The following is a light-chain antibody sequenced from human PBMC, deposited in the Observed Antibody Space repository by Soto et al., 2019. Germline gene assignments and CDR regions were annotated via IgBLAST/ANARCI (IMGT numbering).Light chain of an antibody. V-gene: IGKV1-13*02. CDR3: QQFNSYPLT. CDR1: QGISSA. J-gene: IGKJ4*01. CDR2: DAS. Sequence: AIQLTQSPSSLSASVGDRVTITCRASQGISSALAWYQQKPGKAPKLLIYDASSLESGVPSRFSGSGSGTVFTLIIISLLPEDFATYYCQQFNSYPLTFGGGTKVDIK.